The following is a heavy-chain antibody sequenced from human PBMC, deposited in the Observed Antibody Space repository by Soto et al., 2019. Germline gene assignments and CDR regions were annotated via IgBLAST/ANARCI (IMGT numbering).Heavy chain of an antibody. D-gene: IGHD3-22*01. CDR2: IYYSGST. V-gene: IGHV4-30-4*01. Sequence: SETLSLTCTVSGGSISSGDYYWSWIRQPPGKGLEWIGYIYYSGSTYYNPSLKSRVTISVDTSKNQFSLKLSSVTAADTAVYYCAREGGYEGSSWFDPWGQGTLVTVSS. CDR3: AREGGYEGSSWFDP. CDR1: GGSISSGDYY. J-gene: IGHJ5*02.